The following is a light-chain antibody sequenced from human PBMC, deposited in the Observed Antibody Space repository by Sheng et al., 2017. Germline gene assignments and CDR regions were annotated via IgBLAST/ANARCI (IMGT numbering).Light chain of an antibody. CDR2: NND. Sequence: QSVLTQPPSASGTPGQRVTISCSGSSSNIGRNAINWYQQLPGTAPKLLIYNNDLRPSGVPDRFSGSTSGTSASLVISGLQSEDEADYYCQSYDSSLSGRVFGGGTKLTVL. V-gene: IGLV1-44*01. J-gene: IGLJ3*02. CDR1: SSNIGRNA. CDR3: QSYDSSLSGRV.